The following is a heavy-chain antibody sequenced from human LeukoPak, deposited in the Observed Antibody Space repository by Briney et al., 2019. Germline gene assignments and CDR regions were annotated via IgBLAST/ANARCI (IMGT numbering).Heavy chain of an antibody. CDR3: ARDPGTYYYYYMDV. Sequence: GGSLRLSCAASGFTFSSYGMNWVRPAPGKGLEWVSYISSSSSTMYYADSVKGRFTISRDNAKNSLYLQMNSLRAEDTAVYYCARDPGTYYYYYMDVWGKGTTVTVSS. J-gene: IGHJ6*03. V-gene: IGHV3-48*01. CDR1: GFTFSSYG. CDR2: ISSSSSTM.